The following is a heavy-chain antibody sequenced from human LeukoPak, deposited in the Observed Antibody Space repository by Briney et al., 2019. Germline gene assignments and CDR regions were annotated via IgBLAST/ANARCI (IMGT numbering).Heavy chain of an antibody. CDR3: AREKEMIVVATNAFDI. V-gene: IGHV1-24*01. D-gene: IGHD3-22*01. Sequence: ASVKVSCKVSGYTLTELSMHWVRQAPGKGLEWMGGFDPEDGETSYAQKFQGRVTMTRDMSTSTVYMELSSLRSEDTAVYYCAREKEMIVVATNAFDIWGQGTMVTVSS. CDR1: GYTLTELS. CDR2: FDPEDGET. J-gene: IGHJ3*02.